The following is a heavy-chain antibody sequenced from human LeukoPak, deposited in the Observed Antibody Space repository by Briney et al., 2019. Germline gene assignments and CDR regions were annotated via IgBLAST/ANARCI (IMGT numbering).Heavy chain of an antibody. J-gene: IGHJ4*02. CDR1: GYTFTSYY. CDR2: INPSGGST. Sequence: ASVKVSCKASGYTFTSYYMHWVRQAHGQGLEWMGIINPSGGSTSYAQKFQGRVTMTRDMSTSTVYMELSSLRSEDTAVYYCARGSSYDYYDSSGYWHDIDYWGQGTLVTVSS. V-gene: IGHV1-46*01. D-gene: IGHD3-22*01. CDR3: ARGSSYDYYDSSGYWHDIDY.